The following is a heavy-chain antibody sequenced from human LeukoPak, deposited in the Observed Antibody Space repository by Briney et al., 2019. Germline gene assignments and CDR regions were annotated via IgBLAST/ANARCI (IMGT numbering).Heavy chain of an antibody. D-gene: IGHD1-14*01. CDR2: IYHSGST. J-gene: IGHJ3*02. CDR1: GGSISSGDYY. CDR3: TREFRPDDAFDI. V-gene: IGHV4-30-4*01. Sequence: SETLSLTCTVSGGSISSGDYYWSWIRQPPGKGLEWIGYIYHSGSTHFNPSLKSRVTISVDTSKNQFSLKLSSVTAADTAVYYCTREFRPDDAFDIWGQGTMVTVSS.